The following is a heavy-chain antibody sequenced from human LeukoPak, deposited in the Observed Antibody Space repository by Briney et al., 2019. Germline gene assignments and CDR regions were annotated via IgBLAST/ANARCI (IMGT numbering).Heavy chain of an antibody. Sequence: SETLSLTCAVYGGSFSGYYWSWIRHPPGKGLEWIGEINHSGSTNYNPSLKSRVTISVDTSKNQFSLKLSSVTAADTAVYYCARDGPYSSSGHFDYWGQGTLVTVSS. CDR3: ARDGPYSSSGHFDY. J-gene: IGHJ4*02. D-gene: IGHD6-6*01. V-gene: IGHV4-34*01. CDR1: GGSFSGYY. CDR2: INHSGST.